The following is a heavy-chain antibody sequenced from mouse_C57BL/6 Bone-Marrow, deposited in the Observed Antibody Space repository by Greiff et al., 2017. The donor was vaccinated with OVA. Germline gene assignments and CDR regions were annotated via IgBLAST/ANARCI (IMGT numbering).Heavy chain of an antibody. V-gene: IGHV1-55*01. CDR3: ARKGNGYYVGFAY. D-gene: IGHD2-3*01. Sequence: QVQLQQPGAELVKPGASVKMSCKASGYTFTSYWITWVKQRPGQGLEWIGDIYPGSGSTNYNEKFKSKATLTVYTSSSTAYMQLSSLTSEDSAVYYCARKGNGYYVGFAYWGQGTLVTVSA. J-gene: IGHJ3*01. CDR2: IYPGSGST. CDR1: GYTFTSYW.